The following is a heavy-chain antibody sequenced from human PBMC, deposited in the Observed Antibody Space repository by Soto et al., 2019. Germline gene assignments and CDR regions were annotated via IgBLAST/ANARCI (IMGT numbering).Heavy chain of an antibody. CDR2: IIPIFGTA. V-gene: IGHV1-69*01. CDR1: GGTFSSYA. J-gene: IGHJ2*01. Sequence: QVQLVQSGAEVKKPGSSVKVSCKASGGTFSSYAISWVRQAPGQGLEWMGGIIPIFGTANYAQKFQGRVTITADESTSTAYMELSSLRSEDTGVYYCARDQGANGDYVWYFDLWGRGTLVTVSS. CDR3: ARDQGANGDYVWYFDL. D-gene: IGHD4-17*01.